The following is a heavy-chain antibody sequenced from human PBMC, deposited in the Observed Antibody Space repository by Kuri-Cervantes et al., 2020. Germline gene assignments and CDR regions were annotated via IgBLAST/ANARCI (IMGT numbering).Heavy chain of an antibody. CDR1: GFTFSSYG. V-gene: IGHV3-33*01. J-gene: IGHJ6*02. Sequence: GGSLRLSCAASGFTFSSYGMHWVRQAPGKGLEWVAVIWYDGSNKYYADSVKGRSTISRDNSKNTLYLQMNSLRAEDTAVYYCARELGYCSGGSCWMNYYYYYGMDVWGQGTTVTVSS. CDR2: IWYDGSNK. CDR3: ARELGYCSGGSCWMNYYYYYGMDV. D-gene: IGHD2-15*01.